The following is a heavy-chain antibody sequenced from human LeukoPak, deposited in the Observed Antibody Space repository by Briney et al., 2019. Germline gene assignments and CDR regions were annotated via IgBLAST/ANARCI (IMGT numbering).Heavy chain of an antibody. D-gene: IGHD2-15*01. CDR3: ARDLSGPSVY. Sequence: GGSLRLSCVVSGFTFSNYWMSWVRQAPGKGLEWVINIRPDGGEKYVDSVKGRFTISRDNAKNSLYLQMNSLRAEDTAVYYCARDLSGPSVYWGQGTLATVSS. CDR2: IRPDGGEK. V-gene: IGHV3-7*01. J-gene: IGHJ4*02. CDR1: GFTFSNYW.